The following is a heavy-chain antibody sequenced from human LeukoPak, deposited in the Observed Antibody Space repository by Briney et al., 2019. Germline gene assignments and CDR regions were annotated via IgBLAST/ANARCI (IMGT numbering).Heavy chain of an antibody. D-gene: IGHD2-21*01. J-gene: IGHJ4*02. CDR1: GFTFSSYE. V-gene: IGHV3-48*03. Sequence: GGSLRLSCAASGFTFSSYEMNWVRQAPGKGLEWVSYISSSGSTIYYADSVKGRFTISRDNSKYTLSLQMNSLRDDDTAVYYCAKGRGVLFFYYWGQGTLVTVSS. CDR3: AKGRGVLFFYY. CDR2: ISSSGSTI.